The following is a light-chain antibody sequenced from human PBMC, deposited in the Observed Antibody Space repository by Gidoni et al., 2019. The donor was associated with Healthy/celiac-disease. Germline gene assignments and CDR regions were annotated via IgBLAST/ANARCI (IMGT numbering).Light chain of an antibody. CDR1: QSISSY. Sequence: DIQMTQSPSSLSASVGDRVTITCRANQSISSYLNWYQQKPGKAPKLLIYAASSLQSGVPSRFSGSGSGTDFTLTISSLQPEDFATYYCQQSYSTPRLTFXGXTKVEIK. CDR3: QQSYSTPRLT. V-gene: IGKV1-39*01. J-gene: IGKJ4*01. CDR2: AAS.